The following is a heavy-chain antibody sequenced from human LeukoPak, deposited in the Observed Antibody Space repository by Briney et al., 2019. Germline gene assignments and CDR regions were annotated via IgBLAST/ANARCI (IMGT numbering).Heavy chain of an antibody. J-gene: IGHJ6*03. CDR3: ARAGLPEDYYYYYYMDV. CDR2: FYTSGGT. CDR1: GYSISSGYY. Sequence: SETLSLTCTVSGYSISSGYYWGWIRQPPGKGLEWIGRFYTSGGTLYNPSLKSRVTMSIDTSKNQFSLNLRSVTAADTAVYCCARAGLPEDYYYYYYMDVWGKGTTVTVSS. V-gene: IGHV4-38-2*02. D-gene: IGHD1-14*01.